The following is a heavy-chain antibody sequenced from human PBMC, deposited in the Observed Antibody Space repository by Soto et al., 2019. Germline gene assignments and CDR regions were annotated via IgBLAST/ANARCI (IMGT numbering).Heavy chain of an antibody. Sequence: QLLESGPGLVKPSETLSLTCTVSGGSISSSSYYWGWIRQPPGKGLEWIGSIYYSGSTYYNPSLKSRVTISVDTSKNQFSLKLSSVTAADPAVYYCARLEWFGTYYYDGMDVWGQGTTVTVSS. J-gene: IGHJ6*02. V-gene: IGHV4-39*01. CDR1: GGSISSSSYY. CDR3: ARLEWFGTYYYDGMDV. D-gene: IGHD3-10*01. CDR2: IYYSGST.